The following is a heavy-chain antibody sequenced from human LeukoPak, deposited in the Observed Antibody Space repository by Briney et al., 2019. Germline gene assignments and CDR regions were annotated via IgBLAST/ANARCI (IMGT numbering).Heavy chain of an antibody. J-gene: IGHJ5*02. CDR3: ATAFNSGYDFFSIARDWFDP. CDR1: GYTLTELS. CDR2: FDLEDGET. V-gene: IGHV1-24*01. Sequence: ASVNVSCKVSGYTLTELSMHWVRQAPEKGLEWMGGFDLEDGETIYAQKFQGRVTMTEDTSTDTAYMELSSLRSEDTAVYYCATAFNSGYDFFSIARDWFDPWGQGTLVTVSS. D-gene: IGHD5-12*01.